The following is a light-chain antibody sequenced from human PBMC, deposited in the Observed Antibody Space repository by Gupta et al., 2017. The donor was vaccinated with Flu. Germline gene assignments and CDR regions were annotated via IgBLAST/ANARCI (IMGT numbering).Light chain of an antibody. Sequence: SYELTQPPSVSVSPGQTATITCSGDELGNKYASWYQQKPGQSPTLVIYQDSERTAGIPERFSGSNSGTTATLTLRGTQGMDEDDYYCQAWDSNTVAFGGGTKLTVL. CDR1: ELGNKY. J-gene: IGLJ2*01. V-gene: IGLV3-1*01. CDR2: QDS. CDR3: QAWDSNTVA.